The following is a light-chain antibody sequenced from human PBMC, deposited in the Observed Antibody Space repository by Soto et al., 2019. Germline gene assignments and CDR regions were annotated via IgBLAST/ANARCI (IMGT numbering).Light chain of an antibody. Sequence: AIRMTKSPSSLSASTGDRVTITCRASQVISNYLVWYQQKPGKAPKVLIHAASTLQGGVSSRFRRSGSGTYFTLTITRLQSEDFATYCCQHYYSYPWTFGQGTKV. CDR2: AAS. CDR1: QVISNY. J-gene: IGKJ1*01. CDR3: QHYYSYPWT. V-gene: IGKV1-8*01.